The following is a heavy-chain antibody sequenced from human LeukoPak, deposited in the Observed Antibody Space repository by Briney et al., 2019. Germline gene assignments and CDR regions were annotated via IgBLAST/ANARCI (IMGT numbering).Heavy chain of an antibody. D-gene: IGHD3-3*01. CDR3: AAIFGAVIMERFDY. J-gene: IGHJ4*02. Sequence: ASVKVSCKVSGYTLTELSMHWVRQAPGKGLEWMGGFDPEDGETIYAQKFQGRVTMTEDTSTDTAYMELSSLRSEDTAVYYCAAIFGAVIMERFDYWGQGTLVTVSS. CDR2: FDPEDGET. CDR1: GYTLTELS. V-gene: IGHV1-24*01.